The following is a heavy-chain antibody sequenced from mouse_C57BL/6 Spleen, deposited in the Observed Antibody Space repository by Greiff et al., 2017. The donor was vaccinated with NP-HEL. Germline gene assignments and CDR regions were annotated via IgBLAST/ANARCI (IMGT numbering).Heavy chain of an antibody. CDR2: IYPSDSET. CDR3: ALGLRDYYAMDY. J-gene: IGHJ4*01. CDR1: GYTFTSYW. Sequence: QVQLQQPGAELVRPGSSVKLSCKASGYTFTSYWMDWVKQRPGQGLEWIGNIYPSDSETYYNQKFKDKATLTVDKSSSTAYMQLSSLTSEDSAVYYCALGLRDYYAMDYWGQGTSVTVSS. D-gene: IGHD2-4*01. V-gene: IGHV1-61*01.